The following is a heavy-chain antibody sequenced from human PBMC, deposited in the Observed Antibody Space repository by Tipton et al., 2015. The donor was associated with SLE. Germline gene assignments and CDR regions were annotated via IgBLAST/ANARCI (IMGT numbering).Heavy chain of an antibody. V-gene: IGHV4-39*07. J-gene: IGHJ4*02. D-gene: IGHD7-27*01. Sequence: TLSLTCTVSGDTIDGNTYFWDWIRQPPGKGLMLIGSISYSGATSYNPSLKSRVTISVDTSENQFSLSLISVTAADTAVYYCARLTPWGYDYWGPGMLVTVSS. CDR2: ISYSGAT. CDR1: GDTIDGNTYF. CDR3: ARLTPWGYDY.